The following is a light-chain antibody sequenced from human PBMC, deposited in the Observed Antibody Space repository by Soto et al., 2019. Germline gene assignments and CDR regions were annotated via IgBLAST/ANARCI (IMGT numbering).Light chain of an antibody. CDR2: GAS. J-gene: IGKJ1*01. V-gene: IGKV3-20*01. CDR3: QQYATSPWT. Sequence: EIVLTQSPGTLTLSPGERATLSCRASQSVRSSYLAWYQQRPGQAPRLLIYGASSRATGIPDRFSGSGSGTDFTLTISRLEPEDFAVYYCQQYATSPWTLGQGTKVDIK. CDR1: QSVRSSY.